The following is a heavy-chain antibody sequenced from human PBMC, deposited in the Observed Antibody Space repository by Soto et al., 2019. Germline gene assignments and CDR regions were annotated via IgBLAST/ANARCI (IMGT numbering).Heavy chain of an antibody. CDR1: GGSISSYY. J-gene: IGHJ2*01. D-gene: IGHD2-21*02. CDR2: IYYSGST. Sequence: QVQLQESGPGLVKPSETLSLTCTVSGGSISSYYWSWIRQPPGKGLEWIGYIYYSGSTNYNPSLKSLVTISVDTSKNQFSLKLSSVTAADTAVYYCARVGAYCGGDCYSWYFDLWGRGTLVTVSS. V-gene: IGHV4-59*01. CDR3: ARVGAYCGGDCYSWYFDL.